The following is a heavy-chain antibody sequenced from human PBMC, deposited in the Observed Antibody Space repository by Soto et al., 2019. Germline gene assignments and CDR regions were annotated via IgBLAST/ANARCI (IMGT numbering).Heavy chain of an antibody. V-gene: IGHV4-31*03. CDR2: IYYSGST. D-gene: IGHD6-13*01. J-gene: IGHJ6*02. CDR1: GGSISSGGYY. CDR3: ARTSSSWSLYGMDV. Sequence: PSETLSLTCTVSGGSISSGGYYWSWIRQHPGKGLEWFGYIYYSGSTYYNPSLKSRVTISVDTSKNQFSLKLSSVTAADTAVYYCARTSSSWSLYGMDVWGQGTTVTVSS.